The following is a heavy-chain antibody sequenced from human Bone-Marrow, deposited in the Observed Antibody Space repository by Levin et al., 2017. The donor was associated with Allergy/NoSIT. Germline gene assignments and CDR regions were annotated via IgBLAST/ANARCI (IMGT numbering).Heavy chain of an antibody. CDR1: GFTVSSNY. D-gene: IGHD3-10*01. V-gene: IGHV3-53*01. CDR2: IYSGGST. Sequence: LSLTCAASGFTVSSNYMSWVRQAPGKGPEWVSVIYSGGSTYYADSVKGRFPISRDNSKNTLYLQMNSLRAEDTAVYYCARGWFGELLSHWGQGTLVTVSS. J-gene: IGHJ4*02. CDR3: ARGWFGELLSH.